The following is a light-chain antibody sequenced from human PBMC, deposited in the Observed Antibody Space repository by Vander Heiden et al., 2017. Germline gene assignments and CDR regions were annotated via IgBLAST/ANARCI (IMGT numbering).Light chain of an antibody. CDR3: LKDTSYPWT. CDR1: QSVGFW. CDR2: KAS. J-gene: IGKJ1*01. Sequence: DIQMMQSPSTLSASVGDTVTITCRAGQSVGFWLAWYQQKPGKAPNLLIYKASSLESGVPSRFSGKGSGTEFTLTISSLQPDDFATYYCLKDTSYPWTFGQGTKLEIK. V-gene: IGKV1-5*03.